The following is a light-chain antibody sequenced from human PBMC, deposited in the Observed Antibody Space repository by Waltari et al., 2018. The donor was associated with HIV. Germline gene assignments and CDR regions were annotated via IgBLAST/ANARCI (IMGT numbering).Light chain of an antibody. CDR3: QSYATRALMV. CDR2: ENN. J-gene: IGLJ2*01. CDR1: RGRIAGNY. Sequence: FMLTQPHSVSESPGKTVTISCTRSRGRIAGNYVQWYQQRPCSSPITGIDENNERPAGVPDRLSGSIDSSSNSASLTISGLKTDDEADYYCQSYATRALMVFGGGTKLTVL. V-gene: IGLV6-57*01.